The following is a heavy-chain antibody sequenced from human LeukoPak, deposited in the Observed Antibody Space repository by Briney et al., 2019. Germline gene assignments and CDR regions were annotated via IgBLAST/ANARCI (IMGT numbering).Heavy chain of an antibody. CDR2: ISSSGNLI. CDR3: ARRAGAYTHPYDY. V-gene: IGHV3-48*01. CDR1: GFTFSSYG. Sequence: GGSLRLSCAASGFTFSSYGMHWVRQAPGKGLEWVSYISSSGNLIYYADSVKGRFTISRDNSKNTLYLQMNSLRAEDTAVYYCARRAGAYTHPYDYWGQGTLVTVS. D-gene: IGHD3-16*01. J-gene: IGHJ4*02.